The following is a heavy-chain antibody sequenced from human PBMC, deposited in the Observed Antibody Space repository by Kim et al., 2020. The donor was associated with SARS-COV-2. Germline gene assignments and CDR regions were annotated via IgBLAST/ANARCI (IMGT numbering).Heavy chain of an antibody. Sequence: STLYEDSVKGRFTVSRDNSNNMFYLQMNSRRPEDTAVYHCAKGRYVVAVWGQGTTVTVSS. J-gene: IGHJ6*02. V-gene: IGHV3-23*01. CDR3: AKGRYVVAV. CDR2: ST.